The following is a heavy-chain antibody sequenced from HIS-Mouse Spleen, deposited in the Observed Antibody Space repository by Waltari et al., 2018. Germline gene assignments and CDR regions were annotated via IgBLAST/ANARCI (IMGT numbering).Heavy chain of an antibody. D-gene: IGHD2-2*02. CDR2: INPKQWWH. CDR3: ARYNALYRLYYFDY. Sequence: QVQLVQSGAEVKKPGASVKVSCKASGYTFTGYYMHWGRQAPGQGLEWMGWINPKQWWHKLCTAYMELSRLRSDDTAVYYCARYNALYRLYYFDYWGQGTLVTVSS. V-gene: IGHV1-2*02. J-gene: IGHJ4*02. CDR1: GYTFTGYY.